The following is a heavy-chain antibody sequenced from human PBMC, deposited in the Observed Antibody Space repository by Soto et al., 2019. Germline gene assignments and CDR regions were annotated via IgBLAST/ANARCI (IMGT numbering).Heavy chain of an antibody. J-gene: IGHJ4*02. CDR2: ISSSSSTI. Sequence: EVQLVESGGGLVQPGGSLRLSCAASGFTFSSYSMNWVRQAPGKGPEWVSYISSSSSTIYYADSVKGRFTISRDNAKNSLYLQMNSLRDEDTAVYYCARGEYDFWSGYYAFDYWGQGTLVTVSS. D-gene: IGHD3-3*01. V-gene: IGHV3-48*02. CDR1: GFTFSSYS. CDR3: ARGEYDFWSGYYAFDY.